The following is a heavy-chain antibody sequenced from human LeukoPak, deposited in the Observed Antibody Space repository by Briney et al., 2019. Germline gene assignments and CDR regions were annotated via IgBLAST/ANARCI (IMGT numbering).Heavy chain of an antibody. V-gene: IGHV3-23*01. CDR3: AKMGGYYYDSSGYFLDY. CDR2: ISGSGGGT. J-gene: IGHJ4*02. Sequence: GGSLRLSCAASGFTFSSYAMSWVRQAPGKGLEWVSAISGSGGGTKYADSVKGRFTNSRDNSKNTLYLQMNSLRAEDTAVYYCAKMGGYYYDSSGYFLDYRGQGTLVTVSS. D-gene: IGHD3-22*01. CDR1: GFTFSSYA.